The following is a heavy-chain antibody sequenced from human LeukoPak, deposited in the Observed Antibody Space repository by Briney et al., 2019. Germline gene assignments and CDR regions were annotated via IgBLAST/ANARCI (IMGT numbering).Heavy chain of an antibody. J-gene: IGHJ4*02. Sequence: GGSLRLSCTASGFNVNSNYMSWVRQVPGKGLEWVSVIFGGGGTYYADSVKGRFTISRDNSKNTLYLQMNSLRAEDTAVYYCAKGPLLWDWGQGTLVTVSS. CDR1: GFNVNSNY. CDR2: IFGGGGT. V-gene: IGHV3-53*01. D-gene: IGHD2/OR15-2a*01. CDR3: AKGPLLWD.